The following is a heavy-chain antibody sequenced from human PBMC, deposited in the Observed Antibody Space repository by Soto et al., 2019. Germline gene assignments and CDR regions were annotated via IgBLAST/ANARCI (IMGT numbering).Heavy chain of an antibody. Sequence: QVQLQESGPGLVQPSETLSLTCSVSRAFINSGGFYYSWIRQPPGKGLEWLGYIFHSGSTLYTPSLRGRLTLPADTSRDQLALPLTSVTAADTAVYYCVRGGIAGHWFDPWGQGILVTVSS. CDR1: RAFINSGGFY. CDR3: VRGGIAGHWFDP. J-gene: IGHJ5*02. CDR2: IFHSGST. V-gene: IGHV4-31*03. D-gene: IGHD2-21*01.